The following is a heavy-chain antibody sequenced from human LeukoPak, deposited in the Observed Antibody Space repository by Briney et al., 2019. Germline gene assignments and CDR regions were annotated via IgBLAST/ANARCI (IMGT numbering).Heavy chain of an antibody. Sequence: SETLSLTCAVSGYSISSGYYWGWIRQPPGKGLEWIGSIYHSGSTYYNPSLKSRVTISVDTSKNQFSLKLSSVTAVDTAVYYCALGHDILTGYYPFDYWGQGTLVTVSS. CDR1: GYSISSGYY. CDR3: ALGHDILTGYYPFDY. J-gene: IGHJ4*02. D-gene: IGHD3-9*01. V-gene: IGHV4-38-2*01. CDR2: IYHSGST.